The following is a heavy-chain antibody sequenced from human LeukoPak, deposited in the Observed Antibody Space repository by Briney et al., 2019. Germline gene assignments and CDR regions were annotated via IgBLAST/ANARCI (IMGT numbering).Heavy chain of an antibody. CDR1: GFTFSGFA. CDR2: ISFDGSNK. D-gene: IGHD2-2*02. Sequence: AGGSLRLSCAASGFTFSGFAIHWVRQAPGEGLEWVAVISFDGSNKYYADSVKGRFTLSRDNSKNTVYLYMNSLRTDDTAVYYCARGLFGNFGRVSYTEFDFWGQGTLVTVSS. CDR3: ARGLFGNFGRVSYTEFDF. J-gene: IGHJ4*02. V-gene: IGHV3-30*04.